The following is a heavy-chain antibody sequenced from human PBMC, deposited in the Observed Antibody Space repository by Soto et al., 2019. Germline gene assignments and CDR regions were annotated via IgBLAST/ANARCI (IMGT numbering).Heavy chain of an antibody. CDR3: ARDFAYFDS. V-gene: IGHV4-61*01. D-gene: IGHD3-3*01. Sequence: SETLSLTCTVSGGSFKSGSYSWSWIRQPPGKGLEWIGYVYHTGRTSYNPSLKSRASISMDTSKNQFSLNRDSVTAADTAVYFCARDFAYFDSWGQGTLVTVSS. CDR1: GGSFKSGSYS. J-gene: IGHJ4*02. CDR2: VYHTGRT.